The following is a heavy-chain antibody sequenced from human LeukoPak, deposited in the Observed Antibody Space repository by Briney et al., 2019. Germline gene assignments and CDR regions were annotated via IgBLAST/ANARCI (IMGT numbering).Heavy chain of an antibody. Sequence: GASVKVSCKASGYTFTSYAMNWVRQAPGQGLEWMGWINTNTGNPTYAQGFTGRFVFSLDTSVSTAYLQISSLKAEDTAVYYCARVGTGATGYYYYGMDVWGQGTTVTVSS. CDR3: ARVGTGATGYYYYGMDV. V-gene: IGHV7-4-1*02. CDR1: GYTFTSYA. CDR2: INTNTGNP. D-gene: IGHD1-26*01. J-gene: IGHJ6*02.